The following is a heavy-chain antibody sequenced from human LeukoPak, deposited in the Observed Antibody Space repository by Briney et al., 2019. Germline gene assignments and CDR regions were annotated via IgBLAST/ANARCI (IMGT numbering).Heavy chain of an antibody. Sequence: ASVKVSCKASGDTFSTNVISWVRQAPGQGLEWMGGLIPLFGTAHYAQKLQGRVTITTDESTSTAYMVLSSLRSDDTAVYYCARGGGPYASTGFFAGPYDYWGQGTLVSVSS. CDR2: LIPLFGTA. J-gene: IGHJ4*02. CDR3: ARGGGPYASTGFFAGPYDY. D-gene: IGHD2-2*01. CDR1: GDTFSTNV. V-gene: IGHV1-69*05.